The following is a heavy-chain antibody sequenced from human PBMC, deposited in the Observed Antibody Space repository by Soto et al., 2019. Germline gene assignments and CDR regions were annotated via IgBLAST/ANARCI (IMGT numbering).Heavy chain of an antibody. V-gene: IGHV2-70*11. Sequence: SGPTLVNPTQTLALTGTFSGFSLSTSGMCVSWIRQPPGKALEWLARMDWDDDKYYSTSLKTRLTISKDTSKNQVVLTMTNMDPVDTATYYCARDFVALYYYYYGMDVWGQGTTVTVSS. CDR1: GFSLSTSGMC. J-gene: IGHJ6*01. CDR3: ARDFVALYYYYYGMDV. CDR2: MDWDDDK. D-gene: IGHD3-3*01.